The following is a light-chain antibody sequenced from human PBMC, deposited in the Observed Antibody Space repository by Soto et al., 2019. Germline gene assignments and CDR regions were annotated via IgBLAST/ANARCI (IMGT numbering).Light chain of an antibody. Sequence: QPVLTQPPSVSGSPGQSVTISCTGTSSDVGFFNYVSWYQHHPGKVPKFLIYEVNKRPSGVPDRFSGSKSGNTASLTVSGLQPEDEAEYFCSSFVDGTSYVFGTGTKLTVL. CDR2: EVN. CDR1: SSDVGFFNY. J-gene: IGLJ1*01. V-gene: IGLV2-8*01. CDR3: SSFVDGTSYV.